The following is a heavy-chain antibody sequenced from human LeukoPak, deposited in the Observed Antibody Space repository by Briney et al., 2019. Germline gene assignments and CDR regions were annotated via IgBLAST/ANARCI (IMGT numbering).Heavy chain of an antibody. D-gene: IGHD4-17*01. CDR2: INPNSGGT. Sequence: ASVKVSCKASGYTFTGYYMHWVRQAPGQGLEWMGWINPNSGGTNYAQKFQGWVTMTRDTSISTAYMELSRLRSDDTAVYYCARDDGTVTTSLDYWGQGTLVTVSS. J-gene: IGHJ4*02. CDR1: GYTFTGYY. V-gene: IGHV1-2*04. CDR3: ARDDGTVTTSLDY.